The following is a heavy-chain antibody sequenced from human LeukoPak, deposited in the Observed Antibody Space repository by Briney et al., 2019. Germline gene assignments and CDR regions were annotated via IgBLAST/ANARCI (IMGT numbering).Heavy chain of an antibody. CDR1: GYSFISCW. CDR2: IDPSDSYT. Sequence: GESLKISCKASGYSFISCWISWVRQMPGKGLEWMGRIDPSDSYTNYSPSFQGHVTISADNSISTAYLQWNSLQASDTATYYCARRAYCGGDCFRDFDYWGQGTLVTVSS. CDR3: ARRAYCGGDCFRDFDY. V-gene: IGHV5-10-1*01. D-gene: IGHD2-21*02. J-gene: IGHJ4*02.